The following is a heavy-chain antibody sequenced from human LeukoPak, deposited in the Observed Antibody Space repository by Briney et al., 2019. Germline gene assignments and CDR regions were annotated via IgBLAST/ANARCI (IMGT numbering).Heavy chain of an antibody. Sequence: GGSLRLSCAASGFTFSSYSMNWVRRAPGKGLEWVSSISSSSSYIYYADSVKGRFTISRDNAKNSLYLQMNSLRAEGTAVYYCARSISDWSFDYWGQGTLVTVSS. CDR1: GFTFSSYS. D-gene: IGHD3/OR15-3a*01. J-gene: IGHJ4*02. V-gene: IGHV3-21*01. CDR2: ISSSSSYI. CDR3: ARSISDWSFDY.